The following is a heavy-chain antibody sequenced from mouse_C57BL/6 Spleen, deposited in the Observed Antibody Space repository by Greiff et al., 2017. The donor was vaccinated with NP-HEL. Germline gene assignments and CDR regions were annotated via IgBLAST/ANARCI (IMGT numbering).Heavy chain of an antibody. D-gene: IGHD3-3*01. V-gene: IGHV1-15*01. CDR1: GYTFTDYE. J-gene: IGHJ2*01. CDR3: TREGPDFDY. CDR2: IDPETGGT. Sequence: VKLVESGAELVRPGASVTLSCKASGYTFTDYEMHWVKQTPVHGLEWIGAIDPETGGTAYNQKFKGKAILTADKSSSTAYMELRSLTSEDSAVYYCTREGPDFDYWGQGTTLTVSS.